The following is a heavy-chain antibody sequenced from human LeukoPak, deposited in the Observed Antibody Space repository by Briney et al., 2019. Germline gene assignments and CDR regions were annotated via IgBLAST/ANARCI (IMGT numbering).Heavy chain of an antibody. V-gene: IGHV3-7*01. CDR2: IKYDGSEK. CDR1: GFTFSTYW. Sequence: GGSLRLSCTASGFTFSTYWMSWVRQAPGKGLEWVANIKYDGSEKYYVDSVNGRFTISRDNAKNSLYLQVNSLRAEDTAVYYCTRAPREWLLGYYFDYWGQGTLVTVSS. D-gene: IGHD3-3*01. CDR3: TRAPREWLLGYYFDY. J-gene: IGHJ4*02.